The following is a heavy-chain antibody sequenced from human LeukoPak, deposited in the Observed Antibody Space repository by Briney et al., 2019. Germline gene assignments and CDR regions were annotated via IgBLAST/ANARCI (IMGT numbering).Heavy chain of an antibody. CDR2: IYYSGST. Sequence: SETLSLTCTVSGGSISSYYWSWIRQPPGEGLEWIGYIYYSGSTNYNPSLKSRVTISVDTSKNQFSLKLSSVTAADTAVYYCARADYGDYRTQSWFDPWGQGTLVTVSS. CDR1: GGSISSYY. CDR3: ARADYGDYRTQSWFDP. D-gene: IGHD4-17*01. V-gene: IGHV4-59*01. J-gene: IGHJ5*02.